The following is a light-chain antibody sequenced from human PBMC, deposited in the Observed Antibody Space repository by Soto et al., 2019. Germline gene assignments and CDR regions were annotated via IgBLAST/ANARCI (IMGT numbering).Light chain of an antibody. CDR3: QQTYSTPWT. J-gene: IGKJ1*01. V-gene: IGKV1-6*01. Sequence: AIQMTQSPSALSASLGDRVTITCRASQGIRNDLGWYQQIPGKDPKLLIYAASSLQSGVPSRFSGSGSGTDFALTISSLQTEDFATIYCQQTYSTPWTFGPGTKVDI. CDR2: AAS. CDR1: QGIRND.